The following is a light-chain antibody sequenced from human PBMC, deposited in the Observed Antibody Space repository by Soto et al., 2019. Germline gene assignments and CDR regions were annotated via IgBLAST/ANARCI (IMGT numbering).Light chain of an antibody. V-gene: IGLV2-14*01. CDR3: AAWDDSLNAWV. CDR1: SSDVGGYNY. CDR2: EVS. Sequence: QSALTQPASVSGSPGQSITISCTGTSSDVGGYNYVSWYQQHPGKVPKLMIYEVSNRPSGVSNRFSGSKSGNTASLTISGLQAEDEGDYYCAAWDDSLNAWVFGGGTKLTVL. J-gene: IGLJ3*02.